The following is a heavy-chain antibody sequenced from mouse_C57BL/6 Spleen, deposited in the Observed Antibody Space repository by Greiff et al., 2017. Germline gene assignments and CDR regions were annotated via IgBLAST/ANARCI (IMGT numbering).Heavy chain of an antibody. Sequence: QVQLQQSGPELVKPGASVKISCKASGYAFSSSWMNWVKQRPGKGLEWIGRIYPGDGDTNYNGKFKGKATLTADKSSSTAYMQLSSLTSEDAAVYFCARANSLYYAMDYWGQGTSVTVSS. V-gene: IGHV1-82*01. CDR3: ARANSLYYAMDY. CDR1: GYAFSSSW. J-gene: IGHJ4*01. CDR2: IYPGDGDT.